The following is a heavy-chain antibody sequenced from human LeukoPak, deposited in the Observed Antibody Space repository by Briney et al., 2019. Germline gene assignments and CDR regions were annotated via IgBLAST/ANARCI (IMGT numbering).Heavy chain of an antibody. CDR1: GFTFDNHW. Sequence: PGGPLRLSCAASGFTFDNHWIYWVRQAPGKGLVWVSRINTDGSSTTYADSVKGRFTTSRDNAYNTLYLQMNSLRADDTAVYFCARALAVAASGPLDIWGQGTMVTVSS. D-gene: IGHD6-19*01. V-gene: IGHV3-74*03. CDR2: INTDGSST. J-gene: IGHJ3*02. CDR3: ARALAVAASGPLDI.